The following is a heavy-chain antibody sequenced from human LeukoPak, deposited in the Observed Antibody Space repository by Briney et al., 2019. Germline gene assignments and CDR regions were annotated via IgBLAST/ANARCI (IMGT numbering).Heavy chain of an antibody. CDR1: GGSISSGSYY. CDR3: ARARISYCSGGSCYYYFDY. V-gene: IGHV4-61*02. J-gene: IGHJ4*02. D-gene: IGHD2-15*01. CDR2: SYTSGST. Sequence: SETLSLTCTVSGGSISSGSYYWSWIRQPAGKGLEWIGRSYTSGSTNYNPSLKSRVTISVDTSKNQFSLKLSSVTAADTAVYYCARARISYCSGGSCYYYFDYWSQGTLVTVSS.